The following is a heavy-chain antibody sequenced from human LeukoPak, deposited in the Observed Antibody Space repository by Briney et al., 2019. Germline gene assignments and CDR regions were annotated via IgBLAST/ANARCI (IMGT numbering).Heavy chain of an antibody. Sequence: PGGSLRLSCATSGFIFYNYAMNWVRQGPGKGLEWVSGISGSGGSTYYAVSVRGRFTISRDNSKNTLYLQINSLRAEDTAVYYCAKDSPFGGYWGQGTLVTVSS. J-gene: IGHJ4*02. V-gene: IGHV3-23*01. CDR1: GFIFYNYA. CDR3: AKDSPFGGY. CDR2: ISGSGGST. D-gene: IGHD3-16*01.